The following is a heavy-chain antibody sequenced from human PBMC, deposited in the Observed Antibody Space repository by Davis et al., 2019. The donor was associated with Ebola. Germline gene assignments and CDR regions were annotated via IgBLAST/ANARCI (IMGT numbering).Heavy chain of an antibody. Sequence: PGGSLRLSCAASGFTFRSYDMHWVRQATRKGLEWVSAIGAAGDTYYPVSVKGRFTISRENAKNSLYLQMNSLRAEDTAVYYCARAGFGSTWFDCWGQGILVTVSS. V-gene: IGHV3-13*01. CDR2: IGAAGDT. D-gene: IGHD6-13*01. J-gene: IGHJ5*01. CDR1: GFTFRSYD. CDR3: ARAGFGSTWFDC.